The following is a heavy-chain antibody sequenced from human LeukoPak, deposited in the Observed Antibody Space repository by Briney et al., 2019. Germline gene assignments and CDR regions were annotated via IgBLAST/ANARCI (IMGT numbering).Heavy chain of an antibody. V-gene: IGHV1-8*01. J-gene: IGHJ5*02. D-gene: IGHD2-2*01. CDR3: AREGVDTSWHYNWFDP. CDR2: MNPTSGNT. Sequence: AASVKVSCKASGGTFTSYDINWVRQATGQGLEWMGWMNPTSGNTGYAQKFQGRVTMTRNTSISTAYMELSSLRSEDAAVYYCAREGVDTSWHYNWFDPWGQGTLVTVSS. CDR1: GGTFTSYD.